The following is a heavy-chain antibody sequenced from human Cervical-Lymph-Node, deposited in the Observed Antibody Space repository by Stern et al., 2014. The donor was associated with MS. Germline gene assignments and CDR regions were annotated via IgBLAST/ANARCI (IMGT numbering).Heavy chain of an antibody. D-gene: IGHD6-13*01. J-gene: IGHJ5*02. CDR1: GGSISSYY. CDR2: IYYSGST. Sequence: MQLVESGPGLVKPSETLSLTCSVSGGSISSYYWNWIRQPPGKGLEWIGDIYYSGSTNYNPSLQSRVSISVDTSKNQFSLTLSSVTTADTAMYYCARDRERGIEAYWFDPWGQGILVTVSS. CDR3: ARDRERGIEAYWFDP. V-gene: IGHV4-59*01.